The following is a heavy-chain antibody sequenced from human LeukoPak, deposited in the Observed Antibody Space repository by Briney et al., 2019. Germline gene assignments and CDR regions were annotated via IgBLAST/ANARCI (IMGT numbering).Heavy chain of an antibody. CDR3: ARDAVAGTWWFDP. D-gene: IGHD6-19*01. J-gene: IGHJ5*02. CDR2: ISAYIGNT. V-gene: IGHV1-18*01. CDR1: GYTFTSYG. Sequence: SVKVSCKASGYTFTSYGISWVPQAPGQGLERMGWISAYIGNTNYAQKLQGIVTMTTYTTTSTAYMELRSLRSDYTAVYYCARDAVAGTWWFDPWGQGTLVTVSS.